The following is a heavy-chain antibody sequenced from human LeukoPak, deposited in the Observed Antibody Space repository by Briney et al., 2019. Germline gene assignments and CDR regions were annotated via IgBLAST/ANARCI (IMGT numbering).Heavy chain of an antibody. Sequence: SETLSLTCAVYGGSFSGYYWSWIRQPPGKGLEWIGEINHSGSTNYNPSLKSRVTISVDTSKNQFSLKLSSVTAAGTAVYYCASASTTVTFFDYWGQGTLVTVSS. CDR3: ASASTTVTFFDY. V-gene: IGHV4-34*01. CDR1: GGSFSGYY. J-gene: IGHJ4*02. D-gene: IGHD4-17*01. CDR2: INHSGST.